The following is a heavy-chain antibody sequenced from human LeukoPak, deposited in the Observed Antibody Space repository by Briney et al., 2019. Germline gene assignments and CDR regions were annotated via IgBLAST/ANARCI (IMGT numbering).Heavy chain of an antibody. D-gene: IGHD3-10*01. Sequence: SETLSLTCTVSGDSIRSHYRDWIRQPPGKGLEWIGYIYYTGSTNYNPSLKSRVTISVDTSKNQFSLKVRSVTAADTAVYFCARRIGSGSPPNWFDPWGQGTLVTVSS. V-gene: IGHV4-59*08. J-gene: IGHJ5*02. CDR2: IYYTGST. CDR3: ARRIGSGSPPNWFDP. CDR1: GDSIRSHY.